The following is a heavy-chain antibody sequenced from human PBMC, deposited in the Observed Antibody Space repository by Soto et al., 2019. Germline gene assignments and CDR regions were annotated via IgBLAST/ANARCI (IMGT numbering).Heavy chain of an antibody. CDR1: GYTFTSYA. CDR3: ARGSVSSWFDY. CDR2: INAGNGNT. D-gene: IGHD6-13*01. Sequence: ALVKVSCKASGYTFTSYAMHWVRQAPGQRLEWMGWINAGNGNTKYSQKFQGRVTITRDTSASTAYMELSSPRSEDTAVYYCARGSVSSWFDYWGQGTLVTVSS. V-gene: IGHV1-3*01. J-gene: IGHJ4*02.